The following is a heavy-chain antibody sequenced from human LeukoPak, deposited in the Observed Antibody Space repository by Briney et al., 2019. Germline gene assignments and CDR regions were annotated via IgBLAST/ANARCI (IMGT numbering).Heavy chain of an antibody. D-gene: IGHD3-16*01. V-gene: IGHV4-4*07. Sequence: SETLSLTCTVSGGSISSYYWSWIRQPAGKGLEWIGRIYTSGSTNYNPSLKSRVTMSVDTSKNQFSLKLSSVTAADTAVYYCARMGAQDRRVLTYYYYYYMDVWGKGTTVTVSS. CDR1: GGSISSYY. CDR3: ARMGAQDRRVLTYYYYYYMDV. CDR2: IYTSGST. J-gene: IGHJ6*03.